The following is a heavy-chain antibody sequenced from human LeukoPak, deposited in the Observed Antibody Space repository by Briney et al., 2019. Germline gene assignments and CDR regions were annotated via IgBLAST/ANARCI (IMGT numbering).Heavy chain of an antibody. D-gene: IGHD6-19*01. V-gene: IGHV4-59*01. CDR3: ARARSPKTFDY. J-gene: IGHJ4*02. CDR2: IYYSGST. CDR1: GGSISSYY. Sequence: SETLSLTCTVSGGSISSYYWSWIRQPPGKGLEWIGYIYYSGSTNYNLSLKSRVTISVDTSKNQFSLKLSSVTAADTAVYYCARARSPKTFDYWGRGTLVTVSS.